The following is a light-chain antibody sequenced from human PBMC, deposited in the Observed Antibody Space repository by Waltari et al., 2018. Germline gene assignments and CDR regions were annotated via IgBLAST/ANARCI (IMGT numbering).Light chain of an antibody. CDR1: QSVNSY. CDR2: GAS. Sequence: EIVLTQSPGTLSLSPGEGATLSCRASQSVNSYLAWYQQKPGQAPRLLIYGASTRATCIPDRFSGSGSGTDFTLTITRLEPEDFAVYYCQQYGSSPPDTFGGGTKVEIE. V-gene: IGKV3-20*01. J-gene: IGKJ4*01. CDR3: QQYGSSPPDT.